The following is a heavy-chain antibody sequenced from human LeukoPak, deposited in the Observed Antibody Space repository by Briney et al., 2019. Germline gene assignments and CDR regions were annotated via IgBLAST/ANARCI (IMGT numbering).Heavy chain of an antibody. CDR3: ARERYCSGGSCYSI. V-gene: IGHV1-18*01. CDR2: ISAYNGNA. J-gene: IGHJ3*02. D-gene: IGHD2-15*01. Sequence: ASVKVSCKASGYTFTSYGISWVRQAPGQGLEWMGWISAYNGNANYAQKLQGRVTMTTDTSTSTAYMELRSLRSDDTAVYYCARERYCSGGSCYSIWGQGTMVTVSS. CDR1: GYTFTSYG.